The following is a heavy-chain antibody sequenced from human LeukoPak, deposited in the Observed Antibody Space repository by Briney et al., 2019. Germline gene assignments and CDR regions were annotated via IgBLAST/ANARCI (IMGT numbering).Heavy chain of an antibody. J-gene: IGHJ6*02. CDR1: GGSFSGQY. V-gene: IGHV4-59*11. CDR2: IYYSGST. CDR3: ARGGLGGDFWSGYYRVGYYYYHGMDV. Sequence: KSSETLSLTCAVFGGSFSGQYWSWIRQPPGKGLEWIGYIYYSGSTNYNPSLKSRVTISVDTSKNQFSLKLSSVTAADTAVYYCARGGLGGDFWSGYYRVGYYYYHGMDVWGQGTTVTVSS. D-gene: IGHD3-3*01.